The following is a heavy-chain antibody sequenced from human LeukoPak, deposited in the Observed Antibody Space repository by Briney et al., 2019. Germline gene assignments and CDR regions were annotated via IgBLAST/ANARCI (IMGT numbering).Heavy chain of an antibody. D-gene: IGHD3-10*01. CDR1: GFTVSNNY. Sequence: GGSLRLSCAASGFTVSNNYMTWVRQAPGKGLEWVSLIYSSGSTHYADSVKGRLTISRDNSKNTLYLQVNSLRAEDTAVYYCARRGDGGRSFDFWGQGTLVTVSS. J-gene: IGHJ4*02. CDR3: ARRGDGGRSFDF. CDR2: IYSSGST. V-gene: IGHV3-53*01.